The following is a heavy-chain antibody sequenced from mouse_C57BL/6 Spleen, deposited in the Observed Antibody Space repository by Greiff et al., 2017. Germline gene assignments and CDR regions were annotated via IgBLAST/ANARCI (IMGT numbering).Heavy chain of an antibody. CDR3: ARYYSCSYYY. J-gene: IGHJ2*01. CDR2: IDPSDSET. Sequence: VQLQQPGAELVRPGSSVKMSCKASGYTFTSYWLPWVKQRPIQGLEWIGNIDPSDSETNYNQKFKDKATLTVDKSSITAYMQLSSLTSEDSAVYYCARYYSCSYYYWGQGTTLTVSS. CDR1: GYTFTSYW. V-gene: IGHV1-52*01. D-gene: IGHD1-1*01.